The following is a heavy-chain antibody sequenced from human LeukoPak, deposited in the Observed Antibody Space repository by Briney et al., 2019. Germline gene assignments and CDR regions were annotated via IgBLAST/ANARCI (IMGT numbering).Heavy chain of an antibody. CDR3: ARGFYNWGYYYMDV. Sequence: SETLSLTCTVSGGSISSYYWSWILQPPGKGLEWIGYTDHSVSTNHDPSLKSRVTISIDTSKNQFSLKLSSVTAADTAVYYCARGFYNWGYYYMDVWGKGTTVTVSS. V-gene: IGHV4-59*01. CDR2: TDHSVST. CDR1: GGSISSYY. J-gene: IGHJ6*03. D-gene: IGHD1-1*01.